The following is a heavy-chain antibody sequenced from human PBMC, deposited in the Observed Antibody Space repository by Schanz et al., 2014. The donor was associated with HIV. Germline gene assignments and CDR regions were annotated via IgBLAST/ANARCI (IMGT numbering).Heavy chain of an antibody. D-gene: IGHD1-20*01. CDR3: AKTSITLGMDV. Sequence: VQLVESGGGVVQPGRSLRLSCAASGFTLSSYGMSWVRQAPGKGLEWVSGISISGETTYYADSVKGRFTISRDNSKNTLYLQMNSLRAEDTAIYYCAKTSITLGMDVWGQGTTVTVSS. CDR2: ISISGETT. V-gene: IGHV3-23*04. J-gene: IGHJ6*02. CDR1: GFTLSSYG.